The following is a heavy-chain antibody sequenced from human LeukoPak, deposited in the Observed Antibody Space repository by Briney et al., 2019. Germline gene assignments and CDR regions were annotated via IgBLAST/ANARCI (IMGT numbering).Heavy chain of an antibody. CDR2: IYYSGSI. Sequence: PSETLPLTCTVSDGSISSTYYWGWIRQPPGKVLEWIGSIYYSGSIYYNPSLKSRVTVSVDTSKNQFSLRLSSVTAADTAVYYCARQQQLVPLDFDYWGQGTLVTVSS. D-gene: IGHD6-13*01. V-gene: IGHV4-39*01. J-gene: IGHJ4*02. CDR1: DGSISSTYY. CDR3: ARQQQLVPLDFDY.